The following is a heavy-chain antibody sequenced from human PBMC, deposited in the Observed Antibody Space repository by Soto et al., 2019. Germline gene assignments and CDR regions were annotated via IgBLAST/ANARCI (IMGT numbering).Heavy chain of an antibody. CDR2: ISYDGSNK. D-gene: IGHD6-19*01. CDR1: GFTFSSYA. CDR3: ARTGYSSGWYSRGYNWFDP. V-gene: IGHV3-30-3*01. J-gene: IGHJ5*02. Sequence: GGSLRLSCAASGFTFSSYAMHWVRQAPGKGLEWVAVISYDGSNKYYADSVKGRFTISRDNSKNTLYLQMNSLRAEDTAVYYCARTGYSSGWYSRGYNWFDPWGQGTLVPVYS.